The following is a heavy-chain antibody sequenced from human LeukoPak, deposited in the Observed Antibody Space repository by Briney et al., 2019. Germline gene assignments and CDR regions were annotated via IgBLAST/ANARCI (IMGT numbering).Heavy chain of an antibody. V-gene: IGHV1-2*06. CDR2: INPNSGGT. CDR1: GYTFTGYH. Sequence: GASVKVSCKASGYTFTGYHMHWVRQAPGQALEWMGRINPNSGGTNYAQKFQGRVTMTRDTSISTAYMELSRLRSDDTAVYYCARELSGYFDYWGQGTLVTVSS. J-gene: IGHJ4*02. CDR3: ARELSGYFDY. D-gene: IGHD1-26*01.